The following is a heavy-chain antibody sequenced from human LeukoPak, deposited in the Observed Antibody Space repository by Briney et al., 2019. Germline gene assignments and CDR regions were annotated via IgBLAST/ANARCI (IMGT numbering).Heavy chain of an antibody. CDR3: ARFPEIGYGNALFDY. V-gene: IGHV3-21*01. CDR1: GFTFSSYS. J-gene: IGHJ4*02. Sequence: GGSLRLSCAASGFTFSSYSRNWVRQAPGKELEWVSAISSSSSYIYYADSVKGRFTISRDNAKNSLYLQTNSLRAEDTAVYYCARFPEIGYGNALFDYWGQGTLVTVSS. D-gene: IGHD1-14*01. CDR2: ISSSSSYI.